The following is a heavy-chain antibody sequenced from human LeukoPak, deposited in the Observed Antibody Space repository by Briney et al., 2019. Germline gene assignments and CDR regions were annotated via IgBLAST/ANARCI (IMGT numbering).Heavy chain of an antibody. CDR1: TYSISSGYY. D-gene: IGHD2-8*01. J-gene: IGHJ4*02. Sequence: SETLSLTCTVSTYSISSGYYWGWIRQPPGKGLEWIGSIYHSGSTYYNPSLKSRVTISVDTSKNQFSLKLSSVTAADTAVYYCARAWGNGPYYFDYWGQGTLVTVSS. CDR2: IYHSGST. V-gene: IGHV4-38-2*02. CDR3: ARAWGNGPYYFDY.